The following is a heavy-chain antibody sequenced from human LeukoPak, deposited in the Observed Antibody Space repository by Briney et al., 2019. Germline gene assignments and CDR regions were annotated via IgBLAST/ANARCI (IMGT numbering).Heavy chain of an antibody. Sequence: PGGSLRLSCAASGFTFSSYAMSWVRQAPGKGLEWVAVISKDGSDKKYADSVKGRFIISRDNSKNTLYLQMNSLRAEDTAVYYCAKEYDGYWGQGTLVTVSS. CDR3: AKEYDGY. CDR2: ISKDGSDK. D-gene: IGHD2-8*01. J-gene: IGHJ4*02. CDR1: GFTFSSYA. V-gene: IGHV3-30*18.